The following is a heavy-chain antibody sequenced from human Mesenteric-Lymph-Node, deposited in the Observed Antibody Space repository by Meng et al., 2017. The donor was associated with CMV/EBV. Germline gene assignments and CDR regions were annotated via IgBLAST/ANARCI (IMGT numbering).Heavy chain of an antibody. D-gene: IGHD2-21*01. CDR2: IDGSSETI. CDR3: ASHWGVIPPPPGYYYGMDV. CDR1: GFTLNDYY. J-gene: IGHJ6*02. Sequence: GESLKISCAASGFTLNDYYLSWFRQARGKGLEWVSHIDGSSETIYYADSVKGRFTISRDNARNSLYLQMNGLGAEDTAVYYCASHWGVIPPPPGYYYGMDVWGQGTTVTVSS. V-gene: IGHV3-11*01.